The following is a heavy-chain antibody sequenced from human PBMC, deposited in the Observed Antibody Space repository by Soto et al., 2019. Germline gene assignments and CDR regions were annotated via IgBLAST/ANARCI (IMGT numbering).Heavy chain of an antibody. J-gene: IGHJ4*02. CDR1: GYTFTSYY. V-gene: IGHV1-46*01. Sequence: QVQLVQSGAEVKKPGASVKASCKASGYTFTSYYMHWVRQAPGQGLEWMGIINPSGGSTSYAQKFQGRVTMTRDTSTSTVYMELSSLRSEDTAVYYCARDPSTVVGATSVFYFDYWGQGTLVTVSS. CDR2: INPSGGST. CDR3: ARDPSTVVGATSVFYFDY. D-gene: IGHD1-26*01.